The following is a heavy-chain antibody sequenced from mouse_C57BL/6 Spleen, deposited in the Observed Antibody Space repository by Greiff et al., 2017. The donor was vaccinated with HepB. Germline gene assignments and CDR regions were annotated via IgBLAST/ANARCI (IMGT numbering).Heavy chain of an antibody. D-gene: IGHD2-3*01. Sequence: VNVVESGPELVKPGASVKISCKASGYAFSSSWMNWVKQRPGKGLEWIGRIYPGDGDTNYNGKFKGKATLTADKSSSTAYMQLSSLTSEDSAVYFCARVYDSHWYFDVWGTGTTVTVSS. CDR2: IYPGDGDT. CDR1: GYAFSSSW. CDR3: ARVYDSHWYFDV. V-gene: IGHV1-82*01. J-gene: IGHJ1*03.